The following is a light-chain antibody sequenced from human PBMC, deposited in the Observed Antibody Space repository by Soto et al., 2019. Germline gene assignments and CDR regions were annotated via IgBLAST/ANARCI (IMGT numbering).Light chain of an antibody. CDR3: GTWDSRLNAGV. CDR2: EDN. J-gene: IGLJ3*02. V-gene: IGLV1-51*02. CDR1: SSNIGNNY. Sequence: QSVLTQPPSVSAAPGQKVTISCSGSSSNIGNNYVYWYQQLPGTAPKLLIYEDNKPPSGIPDRFSGSKSGTSATLGITGLQTGDEADYYCGTWDSRLNAGVFGGGTKLTVL.